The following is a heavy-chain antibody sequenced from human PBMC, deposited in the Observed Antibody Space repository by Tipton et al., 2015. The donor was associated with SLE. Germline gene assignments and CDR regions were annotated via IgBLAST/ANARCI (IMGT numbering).Heavy chain of an antibody. CDR1: GGSFSGYY. Sequence: TLSLTCAVYGGSFSGYYWSWVRQPPGKGLEWIGNMHYSGTTDYNPSLTSRVTISVDTSKNQVSLNLTSVTAADTAVYYCARGPTPPFGSGWYSFDYWGQGTLVTVSS. CDR3: ARGPTPPFGSGWYSFDY. V-gene: IGHV4-34*01. CDR2: MHYSGTT. J-gene: IGHJ4*02. D-gene: IGHD6-19*01.